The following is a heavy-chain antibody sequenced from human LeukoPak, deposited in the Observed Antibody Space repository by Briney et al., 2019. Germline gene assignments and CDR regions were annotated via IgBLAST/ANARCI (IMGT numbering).Heavy chain of an antibody. CDR1: GYSFISHY. D-gene: IGHD6-13*01. CDR3: ARRAPAGRCFDF. V-gene: IGHV1-46*01. J-gene: IGHJ4*02. Sequence: ASVKVSCKASGYSFISHYIHWVRQAPGQGLEWMGIINPNGGSTSYAQKFQARVTMTSDTSTRTVYMELSSLTSEDTAVFYCARRAPAGRCFDFWGQGTLLTVSS. CDR2: INPNGGST.